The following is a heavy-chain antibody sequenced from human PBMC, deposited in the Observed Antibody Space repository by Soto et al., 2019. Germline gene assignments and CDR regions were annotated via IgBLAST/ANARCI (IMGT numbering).Heavy chain of an antibody. CDR1: GGSISDYY. D-gene: IGHD2-8*01. CDR3: ARNGDCTRPGCIVGWFDP. Sequence: SETLSLTCTVSGGSISDYYWSWIRQPPGKGLEWIGYFSYVRGTNNSPSLKSRATISGDTSKNQLSLNLNSVTAADTAMYYCARNGDCTRPGCIVGWFDPWGPGTLVTVSS. V-gene: IGHV4-59*12. CDR2: FSYVRGT. J-gene: IGHJ5*02.